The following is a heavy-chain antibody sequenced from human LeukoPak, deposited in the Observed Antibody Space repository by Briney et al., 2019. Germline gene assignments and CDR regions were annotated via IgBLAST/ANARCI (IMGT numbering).Heavy chain of an antibody. CDR1: GFTFSSYW. Sequence: PGGSLRLSCAASGFTFSSYWMHWVRQAPGKGLVWVSRIKSDGGSTSYADSVKGRFTISRDNAKNTLYLQTNSLRAEDTAVYYCARPGGIQLWSHTAIYFDYWGQGTLVTVSS. CDR3: ARPGGIQLWSHTAIYFDY. D-gene: IGHD5-18*01. V-gene: IGHV3-74*01. CDR2: IKSDGGST. J-gene: IGHJ4*02.